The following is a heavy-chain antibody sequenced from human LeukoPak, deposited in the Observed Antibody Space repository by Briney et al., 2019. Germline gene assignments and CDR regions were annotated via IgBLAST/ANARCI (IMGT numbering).Heavy chain of an antibody. D-gene: IGHD3-10*02. CDR2: ISSSGSTI. J-gene: IGHJ6*04. V-gene: IGHV3-48*03. CDR1: GFTFSSYE. CDR3: AELGITMIGGV. Sequence: GSLRLSCAASGFTFSSYEMNWVRQAPGKGPEWVSYISSSGSTIYYADSVKGRFTISRDNAKNSLYLQMNSLRAEDTAVYYCAELGITMIGGVWGKGTTVTISS.